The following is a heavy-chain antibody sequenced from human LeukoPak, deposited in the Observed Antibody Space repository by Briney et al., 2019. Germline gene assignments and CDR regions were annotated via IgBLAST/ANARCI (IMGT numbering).Heavy chain of an antibody. J-gene: IGHJ5*01. V-gene: IGHV1-2*02. Sequence: ASVKVSCKASGYTFTGYWIHWVRQAPGQGFEWMEWINPKNGGTNYAQKFQGRVTMTRDTSTSTLYMEVSRLIYDDTAVYYCTRGVLPARFDSWGQGTLVTVSS. CDR1: GYTFTGYW. D-gene: IGHD2-2*01. CDR3: TRGVLPARFDS. CDR2: INPKNGGT.